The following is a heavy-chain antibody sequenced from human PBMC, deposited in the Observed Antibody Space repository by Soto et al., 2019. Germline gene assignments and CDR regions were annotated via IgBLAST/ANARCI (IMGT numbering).Heavy chain of an antibody. D-gene: IGHD3-10*01. J-gene: IGHJ4*02. CDR1: GYTFTIYY. CDR2: INPSGGST. CDR3: ARDNPDGSGSYYTPDEFDY. Sequence: GASVKVSCKASGYTFTIYYMHWVRQAPGQGLEWMGIINPSGGSTSYAQKFQGRVTITADKSTSTAYMELSSLRSEDTAVYYCARDNPDGSGSYYTPDEFDYWGQGTLVTVSS. V-gene: IGHV1-46*01.